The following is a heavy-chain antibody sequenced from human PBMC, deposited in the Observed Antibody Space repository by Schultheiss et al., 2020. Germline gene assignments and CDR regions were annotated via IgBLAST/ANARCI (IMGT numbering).Heavy chain of an antibody. CDR3: ARALAVASDWYFDL. D-gene: IGHD6-19*01. Sequence: ASVKVSCKASGYTFTSYYMHWVRQAPGQGLEWMGIINPSGGSTSYAQKFQGRVTITADKSTSTAYMELSSLRSEDTAVYYCARALAVASDWYFDLWGRGTLVTVSS. V-gene: IGHV1-46*01. CDR1: GYTFTSYY. CDR2: INPSGGST. J-gene: IGHJ2*01.